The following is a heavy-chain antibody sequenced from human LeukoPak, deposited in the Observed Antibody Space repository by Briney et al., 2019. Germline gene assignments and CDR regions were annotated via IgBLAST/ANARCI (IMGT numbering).Heavy chain of an antibody. CDR2: ISSSSSYI. V-gene: IGHV3-21*01. D-gene: IGHD6-19*01. J-gene: IGHJ6*02. Sequence: PGGSLRLSCAASGFTFSSYSMNWVRQAPGKGLEWVSSISSSSSYIYYADSVKGRFTISRDNAKNSLYLQMNSLRAEDTAVYYCARDSSGDARYGMDVWGQGTTVTVSS. CDR3: ARDSSGDARYGMDV. CDR1: GFTFSSYS.